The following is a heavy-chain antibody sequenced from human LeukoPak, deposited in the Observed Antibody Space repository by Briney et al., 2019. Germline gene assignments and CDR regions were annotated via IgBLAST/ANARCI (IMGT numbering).Heavy chain of an antibody. J-gene: IGHJ4*02. Sequence: GGSLRLSCAASGFTFNIYAMSWVRQAPEKGLEWVSAISETSRKTYYADPVKGRFTISRDNSKNTLYLQMNDLRAEDTAVYYCAKDLPRNYYDSSGYYGAFDYWGQGTLVTVSS. CDR3: AKDLPRNYYDSSGYYGAFDY. V-gene: IGHV3-23*01. CDR2: ISETSRKT. D-gene: IGHD3-22*01. CDR1: GFTFNIYA.